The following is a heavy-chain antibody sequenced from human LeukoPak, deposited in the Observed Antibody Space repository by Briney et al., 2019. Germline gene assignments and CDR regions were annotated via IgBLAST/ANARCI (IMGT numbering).Heavy chain of an antibody. CDR1: GYPFTNYG. J-gene: IGHJ6*02. CDR3: VRDRGEWIDQYYGMDV. V-gene: IGHV1-18*01. Sequence: ASVKVSCKAPGYPFTNYGTSWVRQAPGQGLEWMGWISGYNGNTNSAQKVRGRVTMTTDTSTSTAYMELRSLRSDDTAVYYCVRDRGEWIDQYYGMDVWGQGTTVTVSS. D-gene: IGHD3-10*01. CDR2: ISGYNGNT.